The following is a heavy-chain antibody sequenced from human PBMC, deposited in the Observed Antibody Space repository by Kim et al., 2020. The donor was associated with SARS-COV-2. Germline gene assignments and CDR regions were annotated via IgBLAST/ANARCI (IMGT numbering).Heavy chain of an antibody. J-gene: IGHJ4*02. CDR3: VKESGYGISGVYYFDY. V-gene: IGHV3-64D*06. D-gene: IGHD5-12*01. Sequence: GGSLRLSCSASGFTFSSYAMHWVRQAPGKGLEYVSAISSNGGSTYYADSVKGRFTISRDNSKNTLYLQMSSLRAEDTAVYYCVKESGYGISGVYYFDYWGQGTLVTVSS. CDR2: ISSNGGST. CDR1: GFTFSSYA.